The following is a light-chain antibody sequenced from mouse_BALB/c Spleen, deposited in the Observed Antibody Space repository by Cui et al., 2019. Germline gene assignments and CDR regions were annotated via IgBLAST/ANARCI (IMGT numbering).Light chain of an antibody. CDR1: ENIYSY. V-gene: IGKV12-44*01. CDR2: NAK. J-gene: IGKJ4*01. CDR3: QHHYGTPREFT. Sequence: DIQMTQSPASLSASVGETVTITCRASENIYSYLAWYQQKQGKSPQLLVYNAKTLAEGVPSRFSGSGSGTQFSLKINSLQPEDFGSYYCQHHYGTPREFTFGSGTKLEIK.